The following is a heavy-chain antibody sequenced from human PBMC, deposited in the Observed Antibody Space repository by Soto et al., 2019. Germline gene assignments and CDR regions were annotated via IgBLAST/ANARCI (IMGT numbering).Heavy chain of an antibody. Sequence: SETLSLTCTVSGGSISSSSYYWGWIRQPPGKGLEWIGSIYYSGSTYYNPSLKSRVTISVDTSKNQFSLKLSSVTAADTAVYYCASTLAQYYDFWSGSDDYYYYDGMDVWGQGTTVT. CDR3: ASTLAQYYDFWSGSDDYYYYDGMDV. CDR1: GGSISSSSYY. CDR2: IYYSGST. V-gene: IGHV4-39*01. J-gene: IGHJ6*02. D-gene: IGHD3-3*01.